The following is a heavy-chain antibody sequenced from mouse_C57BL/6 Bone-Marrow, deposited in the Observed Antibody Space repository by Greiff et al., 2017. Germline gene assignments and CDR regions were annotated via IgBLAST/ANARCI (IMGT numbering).Heavy chain of an antibody. D-gene: IGHD1-1*01. CDR1: GYTFTSYG. CDR3: ARRRYYGRSYAMDY. V-gene: IGHV1-81*01. CDR2: IYPRSGNT. J-gene: IGHJ4*01. Sequence: VQLQQSGAELARPGASVKLSCKASGYTFTSYGISWVKQRTGQGLEWIGEIYPRSGNTYYNEKFKGKATLTADKSSSTAYMELRSLTSEDSAVYFCARRRYYGRSYAMDYWGQGTSVTVSS.